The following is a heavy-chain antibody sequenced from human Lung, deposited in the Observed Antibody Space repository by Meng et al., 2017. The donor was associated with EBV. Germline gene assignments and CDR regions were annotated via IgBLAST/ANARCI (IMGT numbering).Heavy chain of an antibody. CDR1: GGSSGRGNC. CDR3: ARVVTALWGYYFDY. V-gene: IGHV4-4*02. D-gene: IGHD2-21*02. CDR2: IYHGGST. Sequence: QGPVQGSGRDVCKRSWPLSLTCAVYGGSSGRGNCWVWVRQPPGKGVEWVGEIYHGGSTNYNPSLKSRVTISVDKSKNQFSLKLSSVTAADTAVYYCARVVTALWGYYFDYWGQGTLVTVSS. J-gene: IGHJ4*02.